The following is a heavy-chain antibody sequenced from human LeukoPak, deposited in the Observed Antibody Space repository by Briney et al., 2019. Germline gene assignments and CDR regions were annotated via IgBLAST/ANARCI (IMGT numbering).Heavy chain of an antibody. Sequence: SGGSLRLSCAVSGLTFSNAWMSWVRQAPGEGLEWVGRIKSQTSGGTIDYAAPVKGRFTISRDDSKNTLYLQMDGLQSEDTAVYYCTTYAAARPDYFHYWGQGTLVTVSS. CDR1: GLTFSNAW. J-gene: IGHJ4*02. CDR2: IKSQTSGGTI. D-gene: IGHD6-6*01. V-gene: IGHV3-15*01. CDR3: TTYAAARPDYFHY.